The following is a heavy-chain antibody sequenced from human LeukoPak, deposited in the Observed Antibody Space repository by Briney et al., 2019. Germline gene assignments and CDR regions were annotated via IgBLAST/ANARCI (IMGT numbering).Heavy chain of an antibody. Sequence: ASVKVSCKASGYTFTSYYMHWVRQAPGQGLEWMGIINPSGGSTSYAQKFQGRVTMTEDTSTDTAYMELSSLRSEDTAVYYCATVIYDSSGYYYWGQGTLVTVSS. J-gene: IGHJ4*02. CDR2: INPSGGST. V-gene: IGHV1-46*01. CDR3: ATVIYDSSGYYY. CDR1: GYTFTSYY. D-gene: IGHD3-22*01.